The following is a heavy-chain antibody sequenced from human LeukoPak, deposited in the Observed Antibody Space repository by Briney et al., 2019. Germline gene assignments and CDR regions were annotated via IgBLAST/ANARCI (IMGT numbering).Heavy chain of an antibody. Sequence: PGGSLRLSCAASGFTFDDYAMHWVRQAPGKGLEWVAGISWNSGSIDYADSVKRRFPISRNNATTSLYLQMNSLRAEDTAFYYCAKAPGAYYYDSSGYSGGAFYICGQGTMVTVSS. V-gene: IGHV3-9*01. CDR2: ISWNSGSI. D-gene: IGHD3-22*01. CDR3: AKAPGAYYYDSSGYSGGAFYI. CDR1: GFTFDDYA. J-gene: IGHJ3*02.